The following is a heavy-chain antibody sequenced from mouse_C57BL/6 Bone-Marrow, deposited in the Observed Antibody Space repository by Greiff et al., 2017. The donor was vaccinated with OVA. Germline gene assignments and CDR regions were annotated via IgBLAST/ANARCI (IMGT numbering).Heavy chain of an antibody. J-gene: IGHJ3*01. V-gene: IGHV5-17*01. CDR1: GFTFSDYG. CDR3: ANARDGYSAWFAY. Sequence: EVKLVESGGGLVKPGGSLKLSCAASGFTFSDYGMHWVRQAPEKGLEWVAYISSGSSTIYYADTVKDRFTISRDNAKNTLFLQMTSLRSEDTAMYYCANARDGYSAWFAYWGQGTLVTVSA. D-gene: IGHD2-3*01. CDR2: ISSGSSTI.